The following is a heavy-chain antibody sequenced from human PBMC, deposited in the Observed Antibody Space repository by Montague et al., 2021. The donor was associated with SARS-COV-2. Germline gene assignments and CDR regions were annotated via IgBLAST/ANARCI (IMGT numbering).Heavy chain of an antibody. V-gene: IGHV3-7*01. CDR1: GFTSGDYQ. CDR3: ARSPRGSGTGWLDY. J-gene: IGHJ4*02. Sequence: SLRLSCAASGFTSGDYQMTWVRQAPGKGLQWVAHINQDETAKTYVDSVKGRFTISRDNAKNSLILQMNSLKDEDTAVYYCARSPRGSGTGWLDYWGRGTLVTVSS. CDR2: INQDETAK. D-gene: IGHD3/OR15-3a*01.